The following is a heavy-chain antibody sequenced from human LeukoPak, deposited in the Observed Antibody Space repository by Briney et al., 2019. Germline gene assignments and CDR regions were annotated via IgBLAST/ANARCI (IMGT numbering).Heavy chain of an antibody. D-gene: IGHD6-13*01. Sequence: GASVKVSCKASGYTFTGYYMHWVRQAPGQGLEWMGWINPNSGGTNYAQKFQGRVTMTRDMATSTVYMELSSLRSEDTAVYYCARDMRVRKDLDSSIWSRPLYYFDYWGQGTLVTVSS. CDR3: ARDMRVRKDLDSSIWSRPLYYFDY. V-gene: IGHV1-2*02. CDR2: INPNSGGT. J-gene: IGHJ4*02. CDR1: GYTFTGYY.